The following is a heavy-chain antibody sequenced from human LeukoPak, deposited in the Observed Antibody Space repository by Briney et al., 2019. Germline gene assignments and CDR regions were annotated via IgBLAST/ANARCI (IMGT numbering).Heavy chain of an antibody. CDR3: ARQSGYSYGFLDDY. V-gene: IGHV1-2*06. Sequence: ASVKVSCKASGYTFTGYYMHWVRQAPGQGLEWMGRINPNSGGTNYAQKFQGRVTMTRDTSISTAYMELSRLRSEDTAVYYCARQSGYSYGFLDDYWGQGTLVTVSS. CDR2: INPNSGGT. J-gene: IGHJ4*02. CDR1: GYTFTGYY. D-gene: IGHD5-18*01.